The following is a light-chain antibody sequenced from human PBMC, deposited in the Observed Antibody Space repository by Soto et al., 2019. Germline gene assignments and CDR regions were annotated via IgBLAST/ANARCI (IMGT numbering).Light chain of an antibody. V-gene: IGKV3-15*01. CDR2: GAS. J-gene: IGKJ1*01. Sequence: EFVLTQSPGTLSLSPGERATLSCRASQSVSSSYLAWYQQKPGQAPRLLIYGASTRATGIPIRFSGSGSGTEFTLSISSLQSEDFAIYYCQQYNDWPRTFGQGTKVDIK. CDR3: QQYNDWPRT. CDR1: QSVSSSY.